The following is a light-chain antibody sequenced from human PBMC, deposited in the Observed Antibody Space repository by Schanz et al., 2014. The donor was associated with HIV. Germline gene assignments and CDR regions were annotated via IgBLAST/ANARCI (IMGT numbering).Light chain of an antibody. Sequence: DIQLTQSPSSLSASVGDRVTLTCRASQSISTYLNWYQQKPGKPPKLLNYAASSLQSGCPSRFSGSGSGTDFTLTISSLQPEDFATYYCQQSYSTPWTFGQGTKVEIK. V-gene: IGKV1-39*01. J-gene: IGKJ1*01. CDR3: QQSYSTPWT. CDR1: QSISTY. CDR2: AAS.